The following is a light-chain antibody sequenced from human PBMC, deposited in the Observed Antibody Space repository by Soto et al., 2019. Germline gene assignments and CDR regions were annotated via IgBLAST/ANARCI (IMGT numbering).Light chain of an antibody. CDR2: AAA. Sequence: AIQMTQSPSSLSASVGDRVTITCRASQDIRDDLGWYQHKPGKAPKLLIYAAASLQRGVPSRFSGSGSGTDFTLTISSLQPEDFATYYCQQYNSYSWTFGQGTKVEIK. J-gene: IGKJ1*01. CDR3: QQYNSYSWT. CDR1: QDIRDD. V-gene: IGKV1-6*01.